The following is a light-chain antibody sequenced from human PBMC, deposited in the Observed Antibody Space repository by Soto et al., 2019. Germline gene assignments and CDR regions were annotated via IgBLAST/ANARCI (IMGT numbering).Light chain of an antibody. CDR3: CSYAGSSTVV. J-gene: IGLJ2*01. V-gene: IGLV2-23*01. CDR1: SSDVGSYNL. CDR2: EGS. Sequence: QSVLTQPASVSGSPGQSITISCTGTSSDVGSYNLVSWYQQHPGKAPKLVIYEGSKRPSGVSNRFSGSKSGNTASLTISWLQAEDEADYYCCSYAGSSTVVFGGGTKLTVL.